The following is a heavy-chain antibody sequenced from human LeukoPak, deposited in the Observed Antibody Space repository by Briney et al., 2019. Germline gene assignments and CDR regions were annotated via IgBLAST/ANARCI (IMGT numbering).Heavy chain of an antibody. CDR1: GGSFSSYY. V-gene: IGHV4-34*01. CDR2: INHSGST. CDR3: ARRAPLYDFWSGYYYHYMDV. J-gene: IGHJ6*03. D-gene: IGHD3-3*01. Sequence: SETLSLTCAVYGGSFSSYYWSWIRQPPGKGLEWIGEINHSGSTNYNPSLKSRVTISVDTSKNQFSLKLSSVTAADTAVYYCARRAPLYDFWSGYYYHYMDVWGKGTMVTVSS.